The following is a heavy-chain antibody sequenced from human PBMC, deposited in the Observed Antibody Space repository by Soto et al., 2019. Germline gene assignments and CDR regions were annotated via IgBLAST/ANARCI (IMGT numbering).Heavy chain of an antibody. D-gene: IGHD6-13*01. Sequence: ASVKVSCKVSGHILTELSMHWVRQAPGKGLEWMGGFDPEDGETIYAQRFQGRVTMTEDTSTDTAYMELSSLRSEDTAVYYCARADSNYYYYYGMDVWGQGTTVTVS. CDR3: ARADSNYYYYYGMDV. CDR1: GHILTELS. V-gene: IGHV1-24*01. J-gene: IGHJ6*02. CDR2: FDPEDGET.